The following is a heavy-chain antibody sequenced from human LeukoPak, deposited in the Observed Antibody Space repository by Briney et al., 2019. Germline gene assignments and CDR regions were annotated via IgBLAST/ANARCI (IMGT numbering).Heavy chain of an antibody. V-gene: IGHV3-30-3*01. CDR2: ISYDGSNK. D-gene: IGHD2-21*01. CDR3: AKDLLSLWLIDY. J-gene: IGHJ4*02. CDR1: GFTFSSYA. Sequence: GGSLRLSCAASGFTFSSYAMHWVRQAPGKGLEWVAVISYDGSNKYYADSVKGRFTISRDNSKNTLYLQMNSLRAEDTAVYYCAKDLLSLWLIDYWGQGTLVTVSS.